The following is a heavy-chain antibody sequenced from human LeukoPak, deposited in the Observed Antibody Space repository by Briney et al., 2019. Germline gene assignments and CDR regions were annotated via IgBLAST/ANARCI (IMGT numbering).Heavy chain of an antibody. Sequence: GGSLRLSCAASGFTVSSNYMSWVRQAPGKGLEWVSVIYSGGSTYYADSVKGRFTISRDNSKNTLYLQMNSLRAEDTAVYYCARVNSGSYYGFDYWGQGTLVTVSS. D-gene: IGHD1-26*01. CDR3: ARVNSGSYYGFDY. J-gene: IGHJ4*02. V-gene: IGHV3-53*01. CDR2: IYSGGST. CDR1: GFTVSSNY.